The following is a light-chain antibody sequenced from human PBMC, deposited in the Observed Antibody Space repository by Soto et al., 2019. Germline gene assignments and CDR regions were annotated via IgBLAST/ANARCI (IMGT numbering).Light chain of an antibody. V-gene: IGKV1-5*03. J-gene: IGKJ1*01. Sequence: DIQMTQSPSTLSASIGDRVTITCRASQSISNWLAWYQQKPGKAPKLLMYKTSTLERGVPSRFSGSGSGTEFTLTISSLQPDDFATYYCQQYNSYSTFGQGTKVDI. CDR2: KTS. CDR3: QQYNSYST. CDR1: QSISNW.